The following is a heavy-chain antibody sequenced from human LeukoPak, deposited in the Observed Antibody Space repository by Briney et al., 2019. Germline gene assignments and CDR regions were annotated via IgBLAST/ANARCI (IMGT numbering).Heavy chain of an antibody. CDR3: ARKNDFDI. D-gene: IGHD2/OR15-2a*01. J-gene: IGHJ3*02. CDR1: GGSITSDH. CDR2: IYYSGST. V-gene: IGHV4-59*01. Sequence: SETLSLTCTVSGGSITSDHWNWIREPPGKGLEWIGCIYYSGSTYYNPSLKSRVTISVDMSKNQFSLRLISVTAADTAVYYCARKNDFDIWGQGTLVTVSS.